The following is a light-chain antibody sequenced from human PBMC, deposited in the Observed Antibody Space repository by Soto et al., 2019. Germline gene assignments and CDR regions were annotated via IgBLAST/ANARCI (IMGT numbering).Light chain of an antibody. CDR1: QDISNY. CDR3: QQYEDLPLS. CDR2: DAS. Sequence: DVQITHSPSSLAASVGDRVTITCQASQDISNYLNWYQHKPGKPPKLLIYDASNLETGVPSRFSGSGSGTDFTFTISSLQTEDVATYYCQQYEDLPLSFGPGTKVDIK. J-gene: IGKJ3*01. V-gene: IGKV1-33*01.